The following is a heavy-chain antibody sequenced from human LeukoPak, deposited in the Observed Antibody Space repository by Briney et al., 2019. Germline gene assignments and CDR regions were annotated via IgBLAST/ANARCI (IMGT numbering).Heavy chain of an antibody. CDR1: GYTLTELS. CDR2: FDPEDGET. CDR3: ATTYSSSSKYSRSYYYYMDV. Sequence: GASVKVSCEVSGYTLTELSMHWVRQAPGKGLEWMGGFDPEDGETIYAQKFQGRVTMTEDTSTDTAYMELSSLRSEDTAVYYCATTYSSSSKYSRSYYYYMDVWGKGTTVTVSS. D-gene: IGHD6-6*01. V-gene: IGHV1-24*01. J-gene: IGHJ6*03.